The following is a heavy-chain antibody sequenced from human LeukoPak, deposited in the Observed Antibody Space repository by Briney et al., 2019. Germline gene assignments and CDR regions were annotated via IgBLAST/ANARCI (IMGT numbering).Heavy chain of an antibody. V-gene: IGHV1-3*01. Sequence: ASVKVSCKASGYTFTSYAMHWVRQAPGQRLEWMGWINAGNGNTKYSQKFQGRVTITRDTSASTAYMELSSLRSEDTAVYYCASRASWYDAFDIWGQGTMVTVSS. D-gene: IGHD6-13*01. J-gene: IGHJ3*02. CDR1: GYTFTSYA. CDR3: ASRASWYDAFDI. CDR2: INAGNGNT.